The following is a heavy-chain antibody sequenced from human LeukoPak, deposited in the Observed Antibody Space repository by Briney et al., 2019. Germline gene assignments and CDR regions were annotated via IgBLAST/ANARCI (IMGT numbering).Heavy chain of an antibody. V-gene: IGHV3-30*19. CDR3: ARDGARRIAVAGIDY. CDR2: ISYDGSNK. CDR1: GFTFSSYG. J-gene: IGHJ4*02. Sequence: PGGSLRLSCAASGFTFSSYGMHWVRQAPGKGLEWVAVISYDGSNKYYADSVKGRFTISRDNSKNTLYLQMNSLRAEDTAVYYCARDGARRIAVAGIDYWGQGTLVTVSS. D-gene: IGHD6-19*01.